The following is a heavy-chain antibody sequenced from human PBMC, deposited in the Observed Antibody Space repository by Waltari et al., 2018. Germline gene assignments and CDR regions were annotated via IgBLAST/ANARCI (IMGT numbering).Heavy chain of an antibody. V-gene: IGHV3-53*01. CDR1: GFTVNSNY. CDR3: ARDPTYYYDTSGCSPPYGYFDL. D-gene: IGHD3-22*01. J-gene: IGHJ2*01. CDR2: IYSGGTT. Sequence: EVQLVESGGGLIQPGGSLRLSCAASGFTVNSNYMSWGRQAPGKGLEWVSLIYSGGTTSYADSVKGRFTISRDNSKNTLYLQMNSLRAEDTAVYYCARDPTYYYDTSGCSPPYGYFDLWGRGTLVTVSS.